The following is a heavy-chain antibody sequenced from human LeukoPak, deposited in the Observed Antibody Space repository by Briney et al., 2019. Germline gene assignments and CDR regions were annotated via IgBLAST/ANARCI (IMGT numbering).Heavy chain of an antibody. J-gene: IGHJ3*02. Sequence: PSETLSLTCTVSGGSISSYYWSWIRQPAGKGLEWIGRVYTSGSTNYNPSLKSRVTMSVDTSKNQFSLKLSSVTAADTAVYYCARDLSPGSGSYYHLDAFDIWGQGTMVTVSS. CDR2: VYTSGST. D-gene: IGHD3-10*01. V-gene: IGHV4-4*07. CDR3: ARDLSPGSGSYYHLDAFDI. CDR1: GGSISSYY.